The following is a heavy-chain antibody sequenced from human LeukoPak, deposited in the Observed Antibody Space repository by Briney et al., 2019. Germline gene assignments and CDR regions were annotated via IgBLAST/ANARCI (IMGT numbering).Heavy chain of an antibody. J-gene: IGHJ6*02. Sequence: GGSLRLSCAASGFTFSSYSMNWVRQAPGKGLEWVSYISSSSSTIYYADSVKGRSTISRDNSKNSLYLQMNSLRTEDTALYYCAKDGSGTTVRYYYYGMDVWGQGTTATVSS. CDR1: GFTFSSYS. CDR3: AKDGSGTTVRYYYYGMDV. V-gene: IGHV3-48*04. D-gene: IGHD1-1*01. CDR2: ISSSSSTI.